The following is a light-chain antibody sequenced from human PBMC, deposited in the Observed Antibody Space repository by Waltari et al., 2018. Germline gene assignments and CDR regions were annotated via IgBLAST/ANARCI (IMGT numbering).Light chain of an antibody. Sequence: EIVMTQSPATLSVSPGERATLSCRASQSVSSNLAWYQQKPGQAPRLLIYGASTRVTGIPARFSGSGSGTEFTLTISSLQSEDCAVYYCQQYNNWPPNTFGQGTKVEIK. J-gene: IGKJ1*01. CDR3: QQYNNWPPNT. V-gene: IGKV3-15*01. CDR2: GAS. CDR1: QSVSSN.